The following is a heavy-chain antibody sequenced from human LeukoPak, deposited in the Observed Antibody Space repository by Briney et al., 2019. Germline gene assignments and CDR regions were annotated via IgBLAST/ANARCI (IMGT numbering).Heavy chain of an antibody. V-gene: IGHV4-59*01. CDR3: ARYRNEALFAFDI. CDR2: IYYSGNT. Sequence: SSETLSLTCTVSGDSISNYYWSWTRQPPGKGLEWIGYIYYSGNTDYNPSLKSRVTISVDTSKNQFSLRLNSVTAADTAVYYCARYRNEALFAFDIWGQGTMVTVSS. CDR1: GDSISNYY. D-gene: IGHD1-14*01. J-gene: IGHJ3*02.